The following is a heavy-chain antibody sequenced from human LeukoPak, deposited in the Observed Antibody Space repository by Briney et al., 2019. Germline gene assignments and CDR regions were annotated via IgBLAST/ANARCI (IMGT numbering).Heavy chain of an antibody. CDR2: ISWNSGRI. CDR3: AKGAGVTLLYYYFNY. J-gene: IGHJ4*02. V-gene: IGHV3-9*03. Sequence: PGGSLRLSCAASGFTFDDFAMHWVRQAPGKGLEWVSGISWNSGRIDYADSVKGRFTISRDNAKNPLYLQMNSLRAEDMALYYCAKGAGVTLLYYYFNYWGQGTLVTVSS. D-gene: IGHD4-11*01. CDR1: GFTFDDFA.